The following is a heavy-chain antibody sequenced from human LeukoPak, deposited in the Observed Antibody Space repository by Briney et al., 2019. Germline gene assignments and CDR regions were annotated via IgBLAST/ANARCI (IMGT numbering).Heavy chain of an antibody. J-gene: IGHJ3*02. CDR3: ARGVSSSWYGAFDI. CDR2: IYYSGDT. CDR1: GGSISTYY. V-gene: IGHV4-59*01. Sequence: NPSETLSLTCTVSGGSISTYYWSWIRQPPGKGLEWIGYIYYSGDTNYNPSLKSRVTISVDTSKNQFSLKLSSVTAADTAVYYCARGVSSSWYGAFDIWGQGTMVTVSS. D-gene: IGHD6-13*01.